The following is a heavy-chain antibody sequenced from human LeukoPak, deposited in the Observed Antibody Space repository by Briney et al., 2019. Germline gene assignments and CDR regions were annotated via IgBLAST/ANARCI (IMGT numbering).Heavy chain of an antibody. Sequence: GGSLSLSCAASGFTFSRHWMSWVRQAPGKGLEWVANIKEDGREKKYVDSLKDRFTISRDNTKNSVYLQMRGLRVDDTAIYYCARDKEGGSNDHWGQGTLVTVSS. CDR3: ARDKEGGSNDH. CDR2: IKEDGREK. J-gene: IGHJ4*02. V-gene: IGHV3-7*01. D-gene: IGHD2-15*01. CDR1: GFTFSRHW.